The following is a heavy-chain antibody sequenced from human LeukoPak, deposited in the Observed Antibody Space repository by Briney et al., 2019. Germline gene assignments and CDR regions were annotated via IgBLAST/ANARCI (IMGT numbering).Heavy chain of an antibody. CDR2: INEDGSEK. Sequence: GGSLRLSCVASGIRFSALWMNWVRQAPGKGLELVASINEDGSEKYYVDSVKGRFTISRDNPKKSLYLQLNSQRVDDTAVYFCARDSDAYDYWGQGTLVTVSS. CDR1: GIRFSALW. D-gene: IGHD2-2*01. CDR3: ARDSDAYDY. J-gene: IGHJ4*02. V-gene: IGHV3-7*01.